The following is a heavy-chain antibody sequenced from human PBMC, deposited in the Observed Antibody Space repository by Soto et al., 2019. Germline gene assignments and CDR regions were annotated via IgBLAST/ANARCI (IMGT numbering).Heavy chain of an antibody. CDR1: GFTFSSYA. J-gene: IGHJ6*02. D-gene: IGHD3-16*02. Sequence: GGSLRLSCAASGFTFSSYAMSWVRQAPGKGLEWVSAISGSGGSTYYADSVKGRFTISRDNSKNTLYLQMNSLRAEDTAVYYCAKDPITSYYDYVWGSYRYMGREYYGMDVWGQGTTVTVSS. V-gene: IGHV3-23*01. CDR2: ISGSGGST. CDR3: AKDPITSYYDYVWGSYRYMGREYYGMDV.